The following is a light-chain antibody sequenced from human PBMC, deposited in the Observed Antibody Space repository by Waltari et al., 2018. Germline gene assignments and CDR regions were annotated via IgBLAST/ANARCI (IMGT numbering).Light chain of an antibody. CDR1: SGHSSYA. CDR2: VSSAGSH. CDR3: QTWDTGTHVV. J-gene: IGLJ2*01. V-gene: IGLV4-69*01. Sequence: QVVLTQSPSASASLGASVKLTCTLSSGHSSYAIAWHQQQPEKGPRYLMKVSSAGSHQKGDGIPDRFSGSSSGTERYLTISSGQSEDEADYYCQTWDTGTHVVFGGGIKLTVL.